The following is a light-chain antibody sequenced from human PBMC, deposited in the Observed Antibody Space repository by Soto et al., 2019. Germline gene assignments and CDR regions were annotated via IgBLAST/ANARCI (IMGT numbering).Light chain of an antibody. V-gene: IGLV2-14*01. J-gene: IGLJ1*01. CDR3: SSYTSSSGYV. CDR1: SSDVGGYNY. Sequence: QSALTKPASVSVSPGQSITISCTGTSSDVGGYNYVSWYQQHPGKAPKLMIYDVSNRPSGVSNRFSGSKSGNTASLTISGLQAEDEADYYCSSYTSSSGYVFGTGTKSPS. CDR2: DVS.